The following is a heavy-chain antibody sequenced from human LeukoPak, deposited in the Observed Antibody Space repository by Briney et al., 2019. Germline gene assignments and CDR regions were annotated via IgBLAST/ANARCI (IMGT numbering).Heavy chain of an antibody. CDR1: GFTFSSYG. CDR3: GSGSYGSGYWYYFDY. Sequence: GRSLRLSCAASGFTFSSYGMHWVRQVPGKGPEWVAFISYEGSNAHSADSVQGRFTIYRDNSKNTLYLHMNSLRVDATAVYYCGSGSYGSGYWYYFDYWGLGTLVTVSS. J-gene: IGHJ4*02. V-gene: IGHV3-30*19. D-gene: IGHD3-10*01. CDR2: ISYEGSNA.